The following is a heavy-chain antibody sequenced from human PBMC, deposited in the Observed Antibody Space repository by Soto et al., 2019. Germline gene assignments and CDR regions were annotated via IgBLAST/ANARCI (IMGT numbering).Heavy chain of an antibody. CDR3: ARFLDRTYYYDSSGSNGGAFDI. Sequence: SVNVSCKSSGGTFSSYSISWVRQAPGQGLECMGGIIPIFGTANYAQKFQGRVTITADESTSTAYMELSSLRSEDTAVYYCARFLDRTYYYDSSGSNGGAFDIWGQGTMVTVSS. CDR1: GGTFSSYS. J-gene: IGHJ3*02. V-gene: IGHV1-69*13. D-gene: IGHD3-22*01. CDR2: IIPIFGTA.